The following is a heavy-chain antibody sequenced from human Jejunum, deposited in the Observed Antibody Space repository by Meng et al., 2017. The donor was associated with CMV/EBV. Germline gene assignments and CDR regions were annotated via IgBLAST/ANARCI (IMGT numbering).Heavy chain of an antibody. CDR2: ISWNTNSI. J-gene: IGHJ4*02. D-gene: IGHD1-26*01. V-gene: IGHV3-9*01. Sequence: GFTFDDYAIHWVRQAPGKGLEWVSGISWNTNSITYADSVRGRFTIYRDNAKKSLYLEMNSLRVEDTAVYYCAREGHWEQRAPHFDYWGQGTLVTVSS. CDR1: GFTFDDYA. CDR3: AREGHWEQRAPHFDY.